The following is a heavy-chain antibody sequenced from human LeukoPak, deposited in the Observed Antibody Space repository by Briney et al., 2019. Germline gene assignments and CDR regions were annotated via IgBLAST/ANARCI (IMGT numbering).Heavy chain of an antibody. CDR2: TYYRSKWYN. CDR1: GDSVSSNSAA. D-gene: IGHD3-22*01. J-gene: IGHJ5*02. V-gene: IGHV6-1*01. Sequence: SQTLSLTFAISGDSVSSNSAAWNWIRQSPSRGLEWLGRTYYRSKWYNDYAVSVKSRITINPDTSKNQFSLQLNSVTPEDTAVYYCAGGRYYDSSGYYKGPNWFDPWGQGTLVTVSS. CDR3: AGGRYYDSSGYYKGPNWFDP.